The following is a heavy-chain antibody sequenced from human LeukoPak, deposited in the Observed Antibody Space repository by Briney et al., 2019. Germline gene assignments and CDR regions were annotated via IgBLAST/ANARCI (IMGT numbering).Heavy chain of an antibody. D-gene: IGHD4-11*01. CDR2: INPNSGGT. J-gene: IGHJ3*02. CDR1: GYTFTGYY. Sequence: ASVKVSCKASGYTFTGYYMHWVRQAPGQGLEWMGWINPNSGGTNYAQKFQGRVTMTRDTSTTTAYMELSSLRSDDTAVYYCARDFYINDSGAFDIWGQGTMVTVSS. V-gene: IGHV1-2*02. CDR3: ARDFYINDSGAFDI.